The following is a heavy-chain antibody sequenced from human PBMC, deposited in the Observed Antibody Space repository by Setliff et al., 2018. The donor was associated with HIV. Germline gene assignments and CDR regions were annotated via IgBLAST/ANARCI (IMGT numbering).Heavy chain of an antibody. CDR2: IYHSGNT. Sequence: LSLTCSVSGGPITSNTYFWDWIRQAPGKGLEWIGSIYHSGNTYYNPSLKSRVSISVDTSKRQFSLKLTSVTAGDSALYYCARRRGQKATGWYYFDFWSQGALVTVS. D-gene: IGHD6-19*01. CDR3: ARRRGQKATGWYYFDF. V-gene: IGHV4-39*01. J-gene: IGHJ4*02. CDR1: GGPITSNTYF.